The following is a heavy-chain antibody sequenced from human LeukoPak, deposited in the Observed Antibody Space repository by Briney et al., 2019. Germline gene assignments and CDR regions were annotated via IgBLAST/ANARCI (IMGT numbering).Heavy chain of an antibody. Sequence: PSETPSLTCTVSGGSISSYYWSLIRQPPGKGLEWIGYIYYSGSTNYNPSLKSRVTISVDTSKNQFSLKLSSVTAADTAVYYCARVDRGNYYDSSGPFDYWGQGTLVTVSS. CDR2: IYYSGST. CDR1: GGSISSYY. D-gene: IGHD3-22*01. CDR3: ARVDRGNYYDSSGPFDY. V-gene: IGHV4-59*01. J-gene: IGHJ4*02.